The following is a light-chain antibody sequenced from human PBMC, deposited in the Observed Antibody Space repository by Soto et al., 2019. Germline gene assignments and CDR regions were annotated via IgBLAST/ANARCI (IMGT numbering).Light chain of an antibody. J-gene: IGKJ5*01. CDR1: QSVADN. CDR3: QQYNYCPIT. CDR2: GAS. Sequence: EVVMTQSPATLSVSPGERVTLSCRSSQSVADNLAWFQQQPGQGPSLLIYGASTRATGIPARFSGSGSETDFTLTVSSLRSEDSAVYYCQQYNYCPITFGQGTRLEIK. V-gene: IGKV3-15*01.